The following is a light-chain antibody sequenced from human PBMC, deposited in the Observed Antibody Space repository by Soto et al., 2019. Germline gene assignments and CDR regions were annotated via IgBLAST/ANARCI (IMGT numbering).Light chain of an antibody. CDR1: QSVSSSY. CDR3: QQYGSSPPTLT. Sequence: EIVLTQSPGTLSLSPGERATLSCRASQSVSSSYLAWYQQKPGQAPRPLIYGASSRATGIPDRFSGSGSGTDFTLTISRLEPEDFAVYYCQQYGSSPPTLTFGGGTKVDIK. V-gene: IGKV3-20*01. J-gene: IGKJ4*01. CDR2: GAS.